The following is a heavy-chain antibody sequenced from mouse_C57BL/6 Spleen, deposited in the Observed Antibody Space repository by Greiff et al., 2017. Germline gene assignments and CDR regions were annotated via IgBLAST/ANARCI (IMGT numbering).Heavy chain of an antibody. J-gene: IGHJ4*01. CDR1: GYTFTSYG. CDR3: ARRSWYEGYYAMDY. Sequence: VQLQPSGAELARPGASVKLSCKASGYTFTSYGISWVKQRTGQGLEWIGEISPRSGNTYYNEKFKGKATLTADKSSSTAYMELRSLTSEYSAVYFCARRSWYEGYYAMDYWGQGTSVTVSS. V-gene: IGHV1-81*01. D-gene: IGHD1-1*02. CDR2: ISPRSGNT.